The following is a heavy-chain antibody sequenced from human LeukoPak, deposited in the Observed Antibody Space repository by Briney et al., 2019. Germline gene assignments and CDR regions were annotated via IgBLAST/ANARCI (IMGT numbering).Heavy chain of an antibody. Sequence: PSETLSLTCAVSGGSFSFYFCHWIRQSPGKGLEWIGEIDNRGSIQYNPSLRSRVTISLDTSRNRYSLKLASVTAADTAVYFCARDSHSGFEWGQGTLVTVSS. CDR2: IDNRGSI. CDR3: ARDSHSGFE. J-gene: IGHJ4*02. V-gene: IGHV4-34*01. D-gene: IGHD3-10*01. CDR1: GGSFSFYF.